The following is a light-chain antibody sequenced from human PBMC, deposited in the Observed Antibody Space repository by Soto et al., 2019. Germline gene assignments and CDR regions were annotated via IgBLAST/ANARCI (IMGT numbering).Light chain of an antibody. Sequence: QFVLTQPPSASGTPGQRVTISCSGSSSNIGSNTVNWYQQLPGTAPKLLIYSNNQRPSGVPDRFSGSKSGTSASLAISGLQSEDEADYYCAAWDDSLNGPLYVFGTGTKVTVL. CDR1: SSNIGSNT. CDR2: SNN. J-gene: IGLJ1*01. V-gene: IGLV1-44*01. CDR3: AAWDDSLNGPLYV.